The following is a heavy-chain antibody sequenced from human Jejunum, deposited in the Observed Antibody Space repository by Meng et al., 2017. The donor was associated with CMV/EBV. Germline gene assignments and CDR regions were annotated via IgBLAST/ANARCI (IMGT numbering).Heavy chain of an antibody. CDR2: IYHRGRP. CDR3: ATGQDVGSNIYPDGFDP. J-gene: IGHJ5*02. V-gene: IGHV4-39*07. Sequence: SISTTNYYWGWIRHSPRRGLEWIGSIYHRGRPYYNPSLQSRVTMSVDTSKNQFSLNLTSVTAADTAIYYCATGQDVGSNIYPDGFDPWGQGTLVTVSS. D-gene: IGHD1-26*01. CDR1: SISTTNYY.